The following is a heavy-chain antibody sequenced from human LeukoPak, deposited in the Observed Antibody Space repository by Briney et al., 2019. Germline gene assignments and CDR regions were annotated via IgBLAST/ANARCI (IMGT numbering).Heavy chain of an antibody. Sequence: GASVKVSCKDSGGTFSSYAISWVRQAPGQWLEWMGGIIPIFGTANYAQKFQGRVTITADESTSTAYMELSSLRSEDTAVYYCARGVTKWFDPWGQGTLVTVSS. V-gene: IGHV1-69*13. D-gene: IGHD4-17*01. J-gene: IGHJ5*02. CDR2: IIPIFGTA. CDR1: GGTFSSYA. CDR3: ARGVTKWFDP.